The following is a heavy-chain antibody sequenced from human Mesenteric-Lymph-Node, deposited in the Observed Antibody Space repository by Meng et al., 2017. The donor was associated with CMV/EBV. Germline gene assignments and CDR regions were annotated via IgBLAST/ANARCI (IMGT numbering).Heavy chain of an antibody. Sequence: GGSLRLSCAASGFTFNDYAMLWVRQAPGKGLEWVAYVRFDGPIKYYAGSVKGRFTISRDNSKNTVYLQMNSLRAEDTAVYYCAKDPYYDFWSGTGPFDYWGQGTLVTVSS. CDR1: GFTFNDYA. CDR3: AKDPYYDFWSGTGPFDY. J-gene: IGHJ4*02. D-gene: IGHD3-3*01. CDR2: VRFDGPIK. V-gene: IGHV3-30*02.